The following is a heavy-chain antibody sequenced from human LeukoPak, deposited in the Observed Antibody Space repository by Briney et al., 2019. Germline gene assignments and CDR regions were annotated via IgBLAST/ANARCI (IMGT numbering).Heavy chain of an antibody. CDR1: GFTFSSYA. D-gene: IGHD1-26*01. J-gene: IGHJ4*02. Sequence: PGGSLRLSCAASGFTFSSYAMSWVRQPPGRGLEWVSAISDTGGSTYYPDSVKGRFTISRDNSENTLYLQMNSLRAEDTAVYYCAKHSGNYYFDYWGQGALVTVSS. V-gene: IGHV3-23*01. CDR2: ISDTGGST. CDR3: AKHSGNYYFDY.